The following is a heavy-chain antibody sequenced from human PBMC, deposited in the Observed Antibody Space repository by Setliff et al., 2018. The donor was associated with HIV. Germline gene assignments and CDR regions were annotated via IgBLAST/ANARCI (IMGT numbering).Heavy chain of an antibody. D-gene: IGHD4-17*01. CDR3: ARDSPTGAFDI. J-gene: IGHJ3*02. CDR2: MNPNTGNP. Sequence: ASVKVSCKASGHTFTNVDIHWLRRATGQGLEWMGWMNPNTGNPTYAQGFTGRFVFSLDTSVSTAYLQTSSLKAEDTAVYYCARDSPTGAFDIWGQGTMVTVSS. V-gene: IGHV7-4-1*02. CDR1: GHTFTNVD.